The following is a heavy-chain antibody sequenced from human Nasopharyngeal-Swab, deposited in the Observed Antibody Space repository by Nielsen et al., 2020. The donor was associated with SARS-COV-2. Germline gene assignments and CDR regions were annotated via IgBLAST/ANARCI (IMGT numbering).Heavy chain of an antibody. Sequence: WVRQAPGPGLEWMGMINPGSGGTTYAQKFQGRVTMTRDTSTSTVFVDLSSLRSEDTAVYYCARRGRCSGSSCDMDVWGQGTTVTVSS. V-gene: IGHV1-46*01. CDR2: INPGSGGT. D-gene: IGHD2-2*01. CDR3: ARRGRCSGSSCDMDV. J-gene: IGHJ6*02.